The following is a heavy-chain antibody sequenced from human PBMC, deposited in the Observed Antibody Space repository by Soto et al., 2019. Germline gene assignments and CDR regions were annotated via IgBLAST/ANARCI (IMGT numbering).Heavy chain of an antibody. D-gene: IGHD6-19*01. V-gene: IGHV3-53*01. CDR3: ARVGALAGGFDY. CDR1: GVTVHRHY. Sequence: GSRKYSSAASGVTVHRHYMSWVRQAPGKGLEWVSVIYSGGSTYYADSVKGRFTISRDNSKNTLYLQMNSLRAEDTAVYYCARVGALAGGFDYWGQGT. J-gene: IGHJ4*02. CDR2: IYSGGST.